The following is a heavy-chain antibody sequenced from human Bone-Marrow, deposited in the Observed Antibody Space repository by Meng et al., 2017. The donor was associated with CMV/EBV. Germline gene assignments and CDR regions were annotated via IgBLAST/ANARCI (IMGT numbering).Heavy chain of an antibody. CDR2: ISSSGSTI. J-gene: IGHJ4*02. V-gene: IGHV3-11*04. D-gene: IGHD3-3*01. Sequence: GESLKISCAASGFTFSDYYMSWIRQAPGKGLEWVSYISSSGSTIYYADSVKGRFTISRYNAKNSLYLQMNSLRAEDTAVYYCARGYYDFWSGYYTVGYWGQGTLVTVAS. CDR1: GFTFSDYY. CDR3: ARGYYDFWSGYYTVGY.